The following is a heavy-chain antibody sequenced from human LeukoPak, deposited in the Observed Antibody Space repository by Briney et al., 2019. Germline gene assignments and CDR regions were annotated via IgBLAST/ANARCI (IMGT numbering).Heavy chain of an antibody. D-gene: IGHD6-13*01. CDR2: IHQDGSDK. J-gene: IGHJ6*03. V-gene: IGHV3-7*01. CDR3: ARTTEGYSSGWYPDQPYYYYMDV. CDR1: GFTFSDYY. Sequence: GGSLRLSCAASGFTFSDYYMSWVRQAPGKGLEWVANIHQDGSDKYYVDSVKGRFTISRDNAKNSLYLQMNSLRAEDTAVYYCARTTEGYSSGWYPDQPYYYYMDVWGKGTTVTISS.